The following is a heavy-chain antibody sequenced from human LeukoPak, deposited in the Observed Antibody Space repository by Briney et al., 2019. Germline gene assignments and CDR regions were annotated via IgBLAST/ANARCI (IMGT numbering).Heavy chain of an antibody. D-gene: IGHD6-19*01. CDR2: IHNSGST. CDR1: YDSISSYY. J-gene: IGHJ4*02. CDR3: ARGSSGWFL. V-gene: IGHV4-59*01. Sequence: SETLSLTCTVAYDSISSYYWSWIRQPPGKGLEWIGYIHNSGSTMYNPSLKSRLAMSLDTSKNQFSLNLNSVTAADTAVYYCARGSSGWFLWGQGTLVTVSS.